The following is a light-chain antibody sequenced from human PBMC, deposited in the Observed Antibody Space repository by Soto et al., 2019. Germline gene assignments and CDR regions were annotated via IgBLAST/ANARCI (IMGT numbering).Light chain of an antibody. CDR2: AAS. J-gene: IGKJ1*01. V-gene: IGKV1-6*01. CDR3: LQDYKFPRT. Sequence: IQMTPSPSSLSASVGDRVTITCRASQDIRNDLGWYQQKPGKAPKLLIYAASTLQSGVPSRFSGSGSGIHFTLTISSLQPEDYATYDCLQDYKFPRTFGQGTKLEIK. CDR1: QDIRND.